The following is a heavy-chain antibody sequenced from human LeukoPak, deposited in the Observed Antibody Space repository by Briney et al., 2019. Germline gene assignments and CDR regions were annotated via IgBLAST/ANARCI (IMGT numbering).Heavy chain of an antibody. V-gene: IGHV3-9*01. D-gene: IGHD6-19*01. Sequence: GRSLRLSCAASGCTFDDYAMHWVRQAPGKGLEWVSGISWNSGSIGYADSVKGRCTIARDNAKNSLYLQMNSLRAEDTALYYCAKDMGSSGWYYFDYWGQGTLVTVSS. CDR3: AKDMGSSGWYYFDY. CDR1: GCTFDDYA. J-gene: IGHJ4*02. CDR2: ISWNSGSI.